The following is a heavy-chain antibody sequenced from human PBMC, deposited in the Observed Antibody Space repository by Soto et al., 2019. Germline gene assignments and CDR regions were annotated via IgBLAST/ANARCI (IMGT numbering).Heavy chain of an antibody. D-gene: IGHD3-10*01. V-gene: IGHV1-18*01. CDR2: IGPYNGKT. Sequence: GASVKVSCKASCYAFRHCGISWVRLSPGQGLEWMGWIGPYNGKTNYAQKLQGRVTMTTDTSTNTAYMELRSLRSEDTAVYYCARDVDGSGSYYTDFWGQGTLVTVSS. CDR3: ARDVDGSGSYYTDF. J-gene: IGHJ4*02. CDR1: CYAFRHCG.